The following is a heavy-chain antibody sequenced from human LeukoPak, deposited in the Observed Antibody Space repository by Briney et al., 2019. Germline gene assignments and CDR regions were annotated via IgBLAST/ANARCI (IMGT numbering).Heavy chain of an antibody. V-gene: IGHV4-59*11. D-gene: IGHD2-8*01. CDR3: ARGGGLYRVRKGRHNWFDP. CDR1: GGSISSHY. J-gene: IGHJ5*02. Sequence: SETLSLTCTVSGGSISSHYWSWIRQPPGKGLEWIGHISYSGNTHYIPSLKSRVTISIDTPKNQFSLNLSSMTAADTAVYYCARGGGLYRVRKGRHNWFDPWGQGTLVTVSS. CDR2: ISYSGNT.